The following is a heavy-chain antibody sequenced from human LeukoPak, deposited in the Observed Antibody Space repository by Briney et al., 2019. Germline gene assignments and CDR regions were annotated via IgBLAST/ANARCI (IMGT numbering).Heavy chain of an antibody. CDR1: GASIRSGDYY. J-gene: IGHJ3*02. V-gene: IGHV4-30-4*01. D-gene: IGHD2-15*01. Sequence: PSQTLSLTCTVSGASIRSGDYYWSWIRQPPGKGLEWIGYIYDSGSTYYNPSLKSRITVSVDTSENRFSLKLSSVTATDTAVYYCARDCSGGSCYGAFDIWGQGTMVTVSS. CDR3: ARDCSGGSCYGAFDI. CDR2: IYDSGST.